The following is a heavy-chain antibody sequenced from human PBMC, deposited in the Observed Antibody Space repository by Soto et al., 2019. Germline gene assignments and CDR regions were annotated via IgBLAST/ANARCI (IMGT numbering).Heavy chain of an antibody. CDR1: GYTFTSYG. D-gene: IGHD1-1*01. J-gene: IGHJ4*01. Sequence: QVHLVQSGAEVKKPGASVKVSCKGSGYTFTSYGITWVRQAPGQGLEWMGWISAHNGNTDYAQKLQGRVTVTRDTSTRTAYMELRSLRSDDTAVYYWARGRYGDYWGHGALVNVSS. CDR3: ARGRYGDY. CDR2: ISAHNGNT. V-gene: IGHV1-18*01.